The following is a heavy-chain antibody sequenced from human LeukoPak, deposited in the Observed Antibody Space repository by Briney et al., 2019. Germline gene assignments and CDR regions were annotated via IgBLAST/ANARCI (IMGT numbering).Heavy chain of an antibody. D-gene: IGHD3-22*01. J-gene: IGHJ4*02. CDR1: GFTFDDFD. Sequence: GGSLRLSCGASGFTFDDFDMGWVRQVPGQGLKWVSGINWNGGRIIYADSVKGRFTISRDNAKNSLYLQMNSLRAEDTALYYCATYSFDRGYYFDYWGQGTLVTVSS. V-gene: IGHV3-20*04. CDR2: INWNGGRI. CDR3: ATYSFDRGYYFDY.